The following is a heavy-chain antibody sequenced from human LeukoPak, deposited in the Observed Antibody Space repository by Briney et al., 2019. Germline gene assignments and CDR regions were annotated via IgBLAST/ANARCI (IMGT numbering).Heavy chain of an antibody. V-gene: IGHV3-7*01. CDR1: GFTFSTYW. Sequence: GGSLRLSCVASGFTFSTYWMSWVRQAPGKGLEGVADLNQDGSGRHHVDSVKGRITISRDNAKNSLYLQMNSLRAEDTAVYYCARDPDYGDPGPFWDYWGQGTLVTVSS. CDR3: ARDPDYGDPGPFWDY. J-gene: IGHJ4*02. D-gene: IGHD4-17*01. CDR2: LNQDGSGR.